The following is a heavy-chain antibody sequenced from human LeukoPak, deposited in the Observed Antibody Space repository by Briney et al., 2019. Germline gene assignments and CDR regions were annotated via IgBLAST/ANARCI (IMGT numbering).Heavy chain of an antibody. V-gene: IGHV4-34*01. CDR1: GGSFSGYY. Sequence: SETLSLTCAVYGGSFSGYYWSLIRQPPGKGLEWIGEINHSGSTNYNPSLKSRVTISVDTSRNQFSLKLSSVAAADTAVYYCARGYPSLIRAFDYWGQGTLVTVSS. CDR3: ARGYPSLIRAFDY. CDR2: INHSGST. J-gene: IGHJ4*02. D-gene: IGHD3-10*01.